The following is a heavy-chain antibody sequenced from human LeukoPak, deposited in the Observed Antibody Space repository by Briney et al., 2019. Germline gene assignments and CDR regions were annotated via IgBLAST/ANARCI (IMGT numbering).Heavy chain of an antibody. V-gene: IGHV1-2*02. CDR1: GYTFTGYY. CDR3: ARDGYYYDSSDYFGAY. J-gene: IGHJ4*02. Sequence: ASVKVSCKASGYTFTGYYMHWVRQAPGQGLEWMGWINPNSGGTNYAQKFQGRVTMTRDTSISTAYMELSRLRSDDTAVYYCARDGYYYDSSDYFGAYWGQGTLVTVSS. CDR2: INPNSGGT. D-gene: IGHD3-22*01.